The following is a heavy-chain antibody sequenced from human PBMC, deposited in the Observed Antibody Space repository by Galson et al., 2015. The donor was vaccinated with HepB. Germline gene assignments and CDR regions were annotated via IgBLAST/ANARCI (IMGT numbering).Heavy chain of an antibody. CDR3: AISATARGGTDV. CDR1: GFTFSTYW. V-gene: IGHV3-7*01. CDR2: INQYGSEI. D-gene: IGHD3-10*01. Sequence: SLRLSCAASGFTFSTYWMSWVRQAPGKGLEWVANINQYGSEIYYVDSVRGRFTISRDNAQNSLYLQMNTLRVEDTAVYYCAISATARGGTDVWGQGTTVTVSS. J-gene: IGHJ6*02.